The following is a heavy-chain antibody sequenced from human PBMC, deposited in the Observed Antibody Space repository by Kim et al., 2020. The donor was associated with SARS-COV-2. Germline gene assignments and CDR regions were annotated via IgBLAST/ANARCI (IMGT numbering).Heavy chain of an antibody. D-gene: IGHD6-13*01. CDR3: ARGGTDSSSWYPGYVDY. CDR1: GGSISSYY. CDR2: IYYSGST. V-gene: IGHV4-59*01. J-gene: IGHJ4*02. Sequence: SETLSLTCTVSGGSISSYYWSWIRQPPGKGLEWIGYIYYSGSTNYNPSLKSRVTISVDTSKNQFSLKLSSVTAADTAVYYCARGGTDSSSWYPGYVDYWGPGTLGTVSS.